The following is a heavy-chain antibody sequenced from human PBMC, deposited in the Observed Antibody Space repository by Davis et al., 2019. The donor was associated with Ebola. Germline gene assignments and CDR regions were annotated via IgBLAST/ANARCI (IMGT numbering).Heavy chain of an antibody. CDR3: VKDSSNIWFDI. D-gene: IGHD2/OR15-2a*01. J-gene: IGHJ3*02. V-gene: IGHV3-21*04. CDR2: ISSDSDYI. CDR1: GFTFSSYS. Sequence: GESLKISCAASGFTFSSYSMSWVRQAPGKGLEWVSSISSDSDYIYYADSAKGRFTISRDNAKNSLYLQMNSLRAEDSAIYYCVKDSSNIWFDIWGQGTLVTVSS.